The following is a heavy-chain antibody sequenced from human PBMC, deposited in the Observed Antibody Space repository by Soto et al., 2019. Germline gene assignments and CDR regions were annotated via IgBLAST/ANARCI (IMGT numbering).Heavy chain of an antibody. CDR3: ARSTDTAMVRFDY. V-gene: IGHV4-30-2*01. CDR2: IYHSGST. Sequence: SETLSLTCAVSGGSISSGGYSWSWIRQPPGKGLEWIGYIYHSGSTYYNPSLKSRVTISVDRSKNQFSLKLSSVTAADTAVYYCARSTDTAMVRFDYWGQGTLVTVSS. D-gene: IGHD5-18*01. CDR1: GGSISSGGYS. J-gene: IGHJ4*02.